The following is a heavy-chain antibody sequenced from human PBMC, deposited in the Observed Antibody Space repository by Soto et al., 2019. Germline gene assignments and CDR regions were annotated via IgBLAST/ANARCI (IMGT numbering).Heavy chain of an antibody. V-gene: IGHV4-4*02. J-gene: IGHJ4*02. CDR3: ARKFDY. CDR2: IYYSGTT. CDR1: GDSISSDYW. Sequence: PSETLSLTCAVSGDSISSDYWWSWVRQPPGKGLEWIGEIYYSGTTNYNPSLKSRVTISVDKSKNQFSLKLNSVTAADTAVYYCARKFDYWGQGALVTVSS.